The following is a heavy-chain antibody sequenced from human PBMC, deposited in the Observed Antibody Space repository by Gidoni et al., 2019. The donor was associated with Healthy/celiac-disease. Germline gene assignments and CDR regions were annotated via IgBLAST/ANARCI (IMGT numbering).Heavy chain of an antibody. D-gene: IGHD3-3*01. CDR2: MSSSSSYI. V-gene: IGHV3-21*01. J-gene: IGHJ4*02. Sequence: EVQLVESGGGLVKPGGSLRLSCAASGFTFSSYIMSWVRQAPGKGLEWVSSMSSSSSYIYYADSVKGRFTISRDNAKNSLYLQMNSLRAEDTAVYYCANDFWSGYYKGPSYWGQGTLVTVSS. CDR3: ANDFWSGYYKGPSY. CDR1: GFTFSSYI.